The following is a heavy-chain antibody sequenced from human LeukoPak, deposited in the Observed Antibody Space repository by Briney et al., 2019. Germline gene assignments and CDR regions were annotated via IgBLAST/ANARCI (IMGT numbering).Heavy chain of an antibody. CDR2: ISSSGSTI. CDR3: ARERTVILGGYYYYGMDV. D-gene: IGHD3-3*01. Sequence: PGGSLRLSCAAPGFTFSSYEMNWVRQAPGKGLEWVSYISSSGSTIYYADSVKGRFTISRDNAKNSLYLQMNSLRAEDTAVYYCARERTVILGGYYYYGMDVWGQGTTVTVSS. J-gene: IGHJ6*02. V-gene: IGHV3-48*03. CDR1: GFTFSSYE.